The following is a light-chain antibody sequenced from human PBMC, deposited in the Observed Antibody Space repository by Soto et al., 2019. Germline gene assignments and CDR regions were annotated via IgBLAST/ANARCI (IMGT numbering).Light chain of an antibody. CDR2: EVS. V-gene: IGLV2-23*02. CDR3: CLYAGSSAYV. J-gene: IGLJ1*01. CDR1: SSDVGSYNL. Sequence: QSALTQPASVSGSPGQSITISCTGTSSDVGSYNLVSWYQQHPGKAPKLMIYEVSKRPSGVSNRFSGSKSGNTASLTISVIQAADEADYYCCLYAGSSAYVFGTGTKLTVL.